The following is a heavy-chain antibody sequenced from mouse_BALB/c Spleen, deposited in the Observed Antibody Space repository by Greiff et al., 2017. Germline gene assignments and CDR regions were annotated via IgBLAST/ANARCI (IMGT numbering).Heavy chain of an antibody. CDR2: INPSNGRT. CDR1: GYTFTSYW. CDR3: ARETGYGSSWFAY. D-gene: IGHD1-1*01. J-gene: IGHJ3*01. Sequence: VQLQQPGVELVKPGASVKLSCKASGYTFTSYWMHWVKQRPGQGLEWIGEINPSNGRTNYNEKFKSKATLTVDKSSSTAYMQLSSLTSEDSAVYYCARETGYGSSWFAYWGQGTLVTVSA. V-gene: IGHV1S81*02.